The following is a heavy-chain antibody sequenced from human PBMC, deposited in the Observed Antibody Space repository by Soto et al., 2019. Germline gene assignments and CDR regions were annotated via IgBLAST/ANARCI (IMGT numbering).Heavy chain of an antibody. Sequence: SETLSLTCVVSGASISTSYWSWVRQPAGKRLQWIGRIFADGNTNSSPSLKGRVSMAIDKSQNQISPQLASVTAAETATYYCVRDIIVALDYWGKGAQVTVSS. D-gene: IGHD2-21*01. V-gene: IGHV4-4*07. CDR1: GASISTSY. J-gene: IGHJ4*02. CDR2: IFADGNT. CDR3: VRDIIVALDY.